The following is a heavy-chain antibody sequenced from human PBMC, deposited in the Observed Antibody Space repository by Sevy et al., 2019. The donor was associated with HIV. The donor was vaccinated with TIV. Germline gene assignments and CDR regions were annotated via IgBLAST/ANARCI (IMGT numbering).Heavy chain of an antibody. J-gene: IGHJ4*02. V-gene: IGHV1-18*01. CDR1: GYTFTSYG. D-gene: IGHD3-10*01. Sequence: ASVKVSCKTSGYTFTSYGISWVRQAPGQGLEWMGWISAYNGNTNYAQKLQGRVTMTTDTSTSTAYMELRSLRSDDTAVYYCAREGYYGSARPYYFDYWGQGTLVTVSS. CDR3: AREGYYGSARPYYFDY. CDR2: ISAYNGNT.